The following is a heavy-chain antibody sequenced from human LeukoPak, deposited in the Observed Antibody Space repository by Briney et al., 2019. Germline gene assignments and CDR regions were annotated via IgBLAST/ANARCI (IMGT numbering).Heavy chain of an antibody. CDR2: MNPNSGNT. D-gene: IGHD5-12*01. J-gene: IGHJ4*02. CDR3: ARGRRRRGYSGYDLDY. Sequence: ASVKVSCKASGYTFTSYDINWVRQATGQGLEWMGWMNPNSGNTGYAQKFQGRVTMTRNTSISTAYVELSSLRSEDTAVYYCARGRRRRGYSGYDLDYWGQGTLVTVSS. CDR1: GYTFTSYD. V-gene: IGHV1-8*01.